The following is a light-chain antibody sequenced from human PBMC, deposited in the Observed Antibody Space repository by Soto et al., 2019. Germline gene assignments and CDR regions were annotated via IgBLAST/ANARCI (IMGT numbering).Light chain of an antibody. V-gene: IGKV4-1*01. Sequence: DIVMTQSPDSLAVSLGERATINCKSSQSILYISNNRNYLAWYQQKPGQPPKMLIYWASTRESGVPDRFSGSGSGTDFTLTISSLRAEDVAVYYCQQYYSTPLTFGQGTKLEIK. J-gene: IGKJ2*01. CDR2: WAS. CDR3: QQYYSTPLT. CDR1: QSILYISNNRNY.